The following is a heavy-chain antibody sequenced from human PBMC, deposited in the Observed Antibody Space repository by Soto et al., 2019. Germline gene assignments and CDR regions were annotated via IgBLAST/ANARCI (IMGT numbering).Heavy chain of an antibody. Sequence: PGGSLRLSCAASGFTFSSYSMNWVRQAPGKGLEWVSSISSSSSYIYYADSVKGRFTISRDNAKNSLYLQMNSLRAEDTAVYYCARAYYDFWSGHNWFDPWGQGTLVTVSS. D-gene: IGHD3-3*01. CDR1: GFTFSSYS. CDR3: ARAYYDFWSGHNWFDP. CDR2: ISSSSSYI. J-gene: IGHJ5*02. V-gene: IGHV3-21*01.